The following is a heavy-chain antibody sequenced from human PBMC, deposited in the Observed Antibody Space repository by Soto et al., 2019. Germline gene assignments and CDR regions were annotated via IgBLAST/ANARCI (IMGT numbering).Heavy chain of an antibody. CDR2: IASKGHGGTT. CDR3: TRDHYDGDYGCNYYGLDV. V-gene: IGHV3-49*04. J-gene: IGHJ6*02. D-gene: IGHD4-17*01. Sequence: EVQLVESGGGLAQPGRSLRLSCTGSGFIFGDYDMTWVRQAPGKGLEWVGFIASKGHGGTTEFAASVKGRFSISRDDSKNIAYLQMNSLKTDDTAVYYCTRDHYDGDYGCNYYGLDVWGPGTTVTVSS. CDR1: GFIFGDYD.